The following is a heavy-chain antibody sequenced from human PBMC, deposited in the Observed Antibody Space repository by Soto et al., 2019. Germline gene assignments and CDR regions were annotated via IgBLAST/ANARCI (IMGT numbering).Heavy chain of an antibody. Sequence: KLSETLSLTCTVSGGSISSGGYYWSWNRQHPGKGLEWIGYIYYSGSTYYNPSLKSRVTISVDTSKNQFSLKLSSVTAADTAVYYCARDPGIAAARPGLHYYYGMDVWGQGTTVTVSS. J-gene: IGHJ6*02. CDR2: IYYSGST. D-gene: IGHD6-13*01. CDR3: ARDPGIAAARPGLHYYYGMDV. CDR1: GGSISSGGYY. V-gene: IGHV4-31*03.